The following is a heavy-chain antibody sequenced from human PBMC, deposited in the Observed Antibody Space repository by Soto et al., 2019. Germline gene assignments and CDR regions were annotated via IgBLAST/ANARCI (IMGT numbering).Heavy chain of an antibody. Sequence: SETLSLTCAAYGGSFSGYYWSWIRQPPGKGLEWIGEINHSGSTNYNPSLKSRVTISVDTSKNQFSLKLSSVTAADTAVYYCARSPERITMVRGVRLYYYGMDVWGQGTTVT. CDR1: GGSFSGYY. CDR3: ARSPERITMVRGVRLYYYGMDV. V-gene: IGHV4-34*01. D-gene: IGHD3-10*01. J-gene: IGHJ6*02. CDR2: INHSGST.